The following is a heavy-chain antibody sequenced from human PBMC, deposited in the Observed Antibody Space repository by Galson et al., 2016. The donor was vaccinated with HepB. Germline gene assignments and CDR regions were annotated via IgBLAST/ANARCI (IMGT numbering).Heavy chain of an antibody. Sequence: ETLSLTCTVSGYSISSNYYWAWIRQPPGKGLEWIGTIYHSGCTFYNPSLKSRITLSADTSKNQFSLRLTSVTAADTAVYYCARDLGSILAYYYGLDVWGQGTTVTVSS. V-gene: IGHV4-38-2*02. CDR1: GYSISSNYY. J-gene: IGHJ6*02. CDR3: ARDLGSILAYYYGLDV. D-gene: IGHD1-26*01. CDR2: IYHSGCT.